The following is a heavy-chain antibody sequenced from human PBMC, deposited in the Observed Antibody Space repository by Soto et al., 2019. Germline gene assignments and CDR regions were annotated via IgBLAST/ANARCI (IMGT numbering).Heavy chain of an antibody. Sequence: GGSLRLSCAASGFTFSRYTMNWVRQAPGKGLEWVSSISGSSFYIYYADSVKGRFTISRDNAKNSLYLQMNSLRAEDTAVYYCARGMWYYDSSGYYRELDYWGQGTLVPVSS. CDR3: ARGMWYYDSSGYYRELDY. CDR2: ISGSSFYI. V-gene: IGHV3-21*01. CDR1: GFTFSRYT. J-gene: IGHJ4*02. D-gene: IGHD3-22*01.